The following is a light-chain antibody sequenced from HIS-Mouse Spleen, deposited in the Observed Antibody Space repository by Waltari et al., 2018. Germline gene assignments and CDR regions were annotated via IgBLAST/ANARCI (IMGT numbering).Light chain of an antibody. CDR1: KLGEKY. CDR2: QDS. V-gene: IGLV3-1*01. CDR3: QAWDSSYSV. Sequence: SYELTQPPSVSVSPGQTASITCSGDKLGEKYACWHQQKPGQSPVLVIYQDSKRPSGIPERFSGSNSGNTATLTISGTQAMDEADYYCQAWDSSYSVFGGGTKLTVL. J-gene: IGLJ2*01.